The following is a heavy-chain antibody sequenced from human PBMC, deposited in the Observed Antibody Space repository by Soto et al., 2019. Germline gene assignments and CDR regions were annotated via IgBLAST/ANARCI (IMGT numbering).Heavy chain of an antibody. CDR2: IRGFSPYT. J-gene: IGHJ6*02. V-gene: IGHV3-21*01. CDR3: ARDRGYDAHDYYYNAMDV. CDR1: GFTFRTYT. Sequence: ESGGGLVKPGGSLRLSCISSGFTFRTYTMNWVRQAPGKGLEWVSGIRGFSPYTFYAESVKVRFTISRDNAKNSLYLQMNSLRAEDTAVYYCARDRGYDAHDYYYNAMDVWGQGTTVTVSS. D-gene: IGHD3-10*01.